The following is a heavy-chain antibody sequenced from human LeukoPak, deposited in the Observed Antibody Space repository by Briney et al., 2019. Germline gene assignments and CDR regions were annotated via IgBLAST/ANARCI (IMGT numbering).Heavy chain of an antibody. CDR3: AKDPEGTGAASFDY. D-gene: IGHD3/OR15-3a*01. V-gene: IGHV3-11*04. CDR1: GFIFSDYY. J-gene: IGHJ4*02. Sequence: GGSLRLSCAASGFIFSDYYMSWTRQAPGKGLEWVSYISSSGNTIYYADSVKGRFTISRDNAKNLLYVQMNSLTPEDTAVYYCAKDPEGTGAASFDYWGQGILVTVSS. CDR2: ISSSGNTI.